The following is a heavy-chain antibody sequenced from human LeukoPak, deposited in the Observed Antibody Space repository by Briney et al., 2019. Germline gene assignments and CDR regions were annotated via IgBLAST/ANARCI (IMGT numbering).Heavy chain of an antibody. CDR3: ARALTLREAVAEGY. D-gene: IGHD6-19*01. J-gene: IGHJ4*02. V-gene: IGHV1-46*01. Sequence: ASVKVSCKASGYTFTSCAFRWVRQAPGQGLEWMGIINPSGGSTSYVQKFQGRVTMTRDTSTSKVYMELSSLRSEDTAVYYCARALTLREAVAEGYWGQGTLVSVSS. CDR1: GYTFTSCA. CDR2: INPSGGST.